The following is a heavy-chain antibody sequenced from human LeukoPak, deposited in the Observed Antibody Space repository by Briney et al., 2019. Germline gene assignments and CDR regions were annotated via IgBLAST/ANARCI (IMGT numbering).Heavy chain of an antibody. D-gene: IGHD6-19*01. J-gene: IGHJ4*02. CDR3: ARGAGGGAWLIDF. CDR2: ISGSGGST. Sequence: GGTLRLSCAASGFTFSSYGMSWVRQAPGKGLEWVSAISGSGGSTYYADSVKGRFTISRDNAKSSLYLQMNSLRAEDTAVYYCARGAGGGAWLIDFWGRGTLVTVSS. CDR1: GFTFSSYG. V-gene: IGHV3-23*01.